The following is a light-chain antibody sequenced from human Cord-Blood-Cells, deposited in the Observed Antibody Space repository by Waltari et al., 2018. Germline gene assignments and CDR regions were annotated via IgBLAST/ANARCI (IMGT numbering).Light chain of an antibody. V-gene: IGLV3-21*04. CDR1: NIGSKS. CDR2: YDS. Sequence: SYVLTPPPSVSVAPGQTARITCRGNNIGSKSVHWYQQKPGQAPVLVIYYDSDRPSGIPERFSGSNSGNTATLTISRVEAGDEADYYCQVWDSSSDLWVFGGGTKLTVL. CDR3: QVWDSSSDLWV. J-gene: IGLJ3*02.